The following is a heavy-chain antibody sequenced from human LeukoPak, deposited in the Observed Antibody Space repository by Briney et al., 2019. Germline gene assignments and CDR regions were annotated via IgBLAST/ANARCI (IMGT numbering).Heavy chain of an antibody. D-gene: IGHD2-8*01. CDR3: ARVVNGYVDY. Sequence: GGSLRLPCAASGFTFSSYSMNWVRQAPGKGLEWVSSISSSSSYIYYADSVKGRFTISRDNAQNSLYLQMNSLRAEDTAVYFCARVVNGYVDYWGQGTLVTVSS. CDR2: ISSSSSYI. J-gene: IGHJ4*02. CDR1: GFTFSSYS. V-gene: IGHV3-21*06.